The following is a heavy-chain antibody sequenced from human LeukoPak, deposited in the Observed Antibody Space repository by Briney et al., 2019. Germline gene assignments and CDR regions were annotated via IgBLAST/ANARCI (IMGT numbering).Heavy chain of an antibody. CDR1: GGSISSSSYY. V-gene: IGHV4-39*07. J-gene: IGHJ3*02. Sequence: NPSETLSLTCTVSGGSISSSSYYWGWIRQPPGKGLEWIGSIYYSGSTYYNPSLKSRVTISVDTSKNQFSLKLSSVTAADTAVYYCARDNRPWQWLVVGAFDIWGQGTMVTVSS. CDR3: ARDNRPWQWLVVGAFDI. D-gene: IGHD6-19*01. CDR2: IYYSGST.